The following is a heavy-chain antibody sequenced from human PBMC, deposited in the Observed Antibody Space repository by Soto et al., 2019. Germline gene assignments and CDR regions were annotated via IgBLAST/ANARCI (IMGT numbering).Heavy chain of an antibody. CDR1: GGSFSGYY. V-gene: IGHV4-34*01. Sequence: SETLSLTCAVYGGSFSGYYWSWIRQPPGKGLEWIGEINHSGSTNYNPSLRSRVTISVDTSKNQFSLKLSSVTAADTAVYYCARGITRGSWYVWFWFVPWGQGTLVTVSS. D-gene: IGHD6-13*01. CDR3: ARGITRGSWYVWFWFVP. J-gene: IGHJ5*02. CDR2: INHSGST.